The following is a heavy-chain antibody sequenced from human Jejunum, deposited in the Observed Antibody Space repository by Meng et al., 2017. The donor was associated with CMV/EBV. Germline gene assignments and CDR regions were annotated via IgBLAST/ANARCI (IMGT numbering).Heavy chain of an antibody. D-gene: IGHD2-2*01. CDR3: ARQTVVAGSYYGMDV. CDR2: IYSGGTA. J-gene: IGHJ6*02. CDR1: GFTVSCNS. V-gene: IGHV3-66*02. Sequence: CGFTVSCNSLSWVGRAQGKGLEWVSIIYSGGTAYYADSVKGRFTISRDNSKNALSLQMGSLRAEDTAVYYCARQTVVAGSYYGMDVWGQGTTVTVSS.